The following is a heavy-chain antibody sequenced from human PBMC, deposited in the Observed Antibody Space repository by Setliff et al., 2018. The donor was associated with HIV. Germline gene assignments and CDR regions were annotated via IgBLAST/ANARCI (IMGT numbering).Heavy chain of an antibody. CDR1: GGSFSGFY. Sequence: LSLTYAVYGGSFSGFYWTFIRQSPGKGLEWIGEVTHSGTTTYDPSLKRRITISVDTSKNQFSLKLTSVTAADMGVYYCARGRKKTLAVSGTRYFDFWGQGTLVTVSS. CDR3: ARGRKKTLAVSGTRYFDF. D-gene: IGHD6-19*01. CDR2: VTHSGTT. J-gene: IGHJ4*02. V-gene: IGHV4-34*01.